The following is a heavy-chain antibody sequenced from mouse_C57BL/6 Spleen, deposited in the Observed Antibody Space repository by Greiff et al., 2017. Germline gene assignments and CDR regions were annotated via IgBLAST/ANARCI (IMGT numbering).Heavy chain of an antibody. CDR3: ERGDYHPGGY. V-gene: IGHV1-20*01. CDR2: INPNNGGT. Sequence: EVQLQQSGPGLVQPGDSVKISCTASGYTFTGYFMNWVMQSHGKSLALIGRINPNNGGTFYTQNFKGKATLTVDKASSTAHMELRSRTSEDAAVDYCERGDYHPGGYWGQGTSVTVSS. D-gene: IGHD1-1*02. CDR1: GYTFTGYF. J-gene: IGHJ4*01.